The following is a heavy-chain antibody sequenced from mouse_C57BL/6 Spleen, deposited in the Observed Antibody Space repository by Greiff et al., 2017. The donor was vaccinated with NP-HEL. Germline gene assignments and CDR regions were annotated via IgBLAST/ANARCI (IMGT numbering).Heavy chain of an antibody. CDR2: ISSGGSYT. V-gene: IGHV5-6*01. CDR3: ARHRDDYDGYYAMDY. D-gene: IGHD2-4*01. CDR1: GFTFSSYG. J-gene: IGHJ4*01. Sequence: EVQLVESGGDLVKPGGSLKLSCAASGFTFSSYGMSWVRQTPDKRLEWVATISSGGSYTYYPDSVKGRFTISRDNAKNTLYLQMSSLKSEDTAMYYCARHRDDYDGYYAMDYWGQGTSVTVSS.